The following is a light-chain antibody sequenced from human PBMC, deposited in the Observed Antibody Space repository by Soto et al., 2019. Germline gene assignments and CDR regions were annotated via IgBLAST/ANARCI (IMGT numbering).Light chain of an antibody. CDR3: QQYRYFPWT. J-gene: IGKJ1*01. V-gene: IGKV1-5*03. CDR1: QSISMS. CDR2: KGS. Sequence: DIQMTQSPFTLSASVGDRVTITCRANQSISMSLAWHQQKPGKAPKPLLYKGSSLESGAPSRFSGSGSGTEFTLTISRLEPDDFATYYCQQYRYFPWTFGQGTKVEIK.